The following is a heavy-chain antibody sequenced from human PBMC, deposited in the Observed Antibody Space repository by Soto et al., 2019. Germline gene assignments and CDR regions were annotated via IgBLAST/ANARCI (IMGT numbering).Heavy chain of an antibody. D-gene: IGHD2-2*01. CDR3: AKTYCISTSCYGDYYYGMDV. Sequence: SETLSLTCTVSGDSINTYNQLWAWIRQPPGKGLDWIGSINYAGYTYYNPSLKRRVTISVDTSKNQFSLKLSSVTAADTAVYYCAKTYCISTSCYGDYYYGMDVWGQGTTVTVSS. J-gene: IGHJ6*02. CDR2: INYAGYT. CDR1: GDSINTYNQL. V-gene: IGHV4-39*01.